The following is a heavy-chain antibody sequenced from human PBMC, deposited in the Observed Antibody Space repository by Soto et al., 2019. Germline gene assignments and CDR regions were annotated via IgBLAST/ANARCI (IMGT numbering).Heavy chain of an antibody. D-gene: IGHD2-2*02. CDR2: ISHDGSDT. V-gene: IGHV3-30*18. CDR1: GFTFSSSA. Sequence: HPGGSLRLSCAASGFTFSSSAMHWVRQAPGKGLEWVAVISHDGSDTYYAEYVKGRFTVSRVNSKNTLYLQLNSLRAEDTAVYYCAKEFRPHDCAVSTCYSPPYYFYYSMDVWGQGTTVTVSS. J-gene: IGHJ6*02. CDR3: AKEFRPHDCAVSTCYSPPYYFYYSMDV.